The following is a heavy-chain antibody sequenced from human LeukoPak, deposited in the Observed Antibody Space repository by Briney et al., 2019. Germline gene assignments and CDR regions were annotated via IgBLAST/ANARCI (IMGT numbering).Heavy chain of an antibody. CDR2: MSPNRGNT. Sequence: GASVKVSCKSSGYTFTSYDINWVRQAPGQGVEWLGWMSPNRGNTGYAPKLLARVTMTRNTTINTAYLEMSRLNSDETAVYYCARAKGFWSPDHFDYFYYMDLWGEGTTVIVSS. J-gene: IGHJ6*03. CDR3: ARAKGFWSPDHFDYFYYMDL. CDR1: GYTFTSYD. D-gene: IGHD3-3*01. V-gene: IGHV1-8*01.